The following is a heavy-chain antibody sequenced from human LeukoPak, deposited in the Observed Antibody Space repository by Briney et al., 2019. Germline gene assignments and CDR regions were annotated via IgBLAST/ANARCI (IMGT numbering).Heavy chain of an antibody. J-gene: IGHJ4*02. CDR3: AKDSVGFDY. V-gene: IGHV3-7*01. CDR1: GFIFSNYW. Sequence: GGSLRLSCAVSGFIFSNYWMSWVRQAPGEGLEWVANIKQDGSEKYYVDSVKGRFTISRDNAKNSLYLQMNSLRAEDTAVYYCAKDSVGFDYWGQGTLVTVSS. CDR2: IKQDGSEK.